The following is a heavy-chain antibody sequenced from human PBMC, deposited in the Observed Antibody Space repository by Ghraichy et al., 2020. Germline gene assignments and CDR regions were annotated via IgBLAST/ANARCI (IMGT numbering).Heavy chain of an antibody. CDR1: GGSISSYY. Sequence: GALSLTCTVSGGSISSYYWSWIRQPAGKGLEWIGRIYTSGSTNYNPSLKSRVTMSVDTSKNQFSLKLSSVTAADTAVYYCARDLDYGDYRIFDYWGQGTLVTVSS. CDR3: ARDLDYGDYRIFDY. D-gene: IGHD4-17*01. CDR2: IYTSGST. V-gene: IGHV4-4*07. J-gene: IGHJ4*02.